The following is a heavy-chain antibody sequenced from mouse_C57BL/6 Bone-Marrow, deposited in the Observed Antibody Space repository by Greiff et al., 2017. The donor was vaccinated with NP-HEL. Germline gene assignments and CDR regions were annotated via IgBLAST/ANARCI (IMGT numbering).Heavy chain of an antibody. CDR2: IHPNSGST. J-gene: IGHJ3*01. V-gene: IGHV1-64*01. CDR1: GYTFTSYW. Sequence: VQLQQPGAELVKPGASVKLSCKASGYTFTSYWMHWVKQRPGQGLEWIGMIHPNSGSTNYNETFKSKATLPVDKSSSTAYMQLSSLTSDDSAVYYCARRRWLLLFAYWGQGTLVTVSA. CDR3: ARRRWLLLFAY. D-gene: IGHD2-3*01.